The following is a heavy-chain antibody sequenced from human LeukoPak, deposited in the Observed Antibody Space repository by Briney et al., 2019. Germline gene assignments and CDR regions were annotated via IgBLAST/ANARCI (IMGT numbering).Heavy chain of an antibody. J-gene: IGHJ3*02. CDR2: IYHSGST. D-gene: IGHD2-2*01. CDR3: AREVVPDVIDAFDI. CDR1: GGSISSGGYY. Sequence: PSETLSLTCTVSGGSISSGGYYWSWIRQPPGKGLEWIGYIYHSGSTYYNPSLKSRVTISVDTSKNQFSLKLSSVTAADTAVHYCAREVVPDVIDAFDIWGQGTMVTVSS. V-gene: IGHV4-30-2*01.